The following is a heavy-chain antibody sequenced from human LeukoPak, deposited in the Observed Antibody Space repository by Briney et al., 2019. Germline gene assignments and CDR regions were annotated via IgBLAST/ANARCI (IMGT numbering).Heavy chain of an antibody. J-gene: IGHJ4*02. CDR2: IVGSGGTT. D-gene: IGHD2/OR15-2a*01. V-gene: IGHV3-23*01. CDR1: GFTFSDYA. Sequence: GGSLRLSCAASGFTFSDYAMSWVRRAPGKGLEWVSVIVGSGGTTYYADSGKGRFTISRDNSKNTLYVQMNSLRSEDTAVYYCARGGGAFYFYYFDLWGQGTLVTVSS. CDR3: ARGGGAFYFYYFDL.